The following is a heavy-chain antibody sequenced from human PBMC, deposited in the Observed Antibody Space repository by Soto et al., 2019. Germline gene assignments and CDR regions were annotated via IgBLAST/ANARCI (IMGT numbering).Heavy chain of an antibody. CDR2: IYYSGST. CDR1: GGSVSSRSHY. Sequence: PSETLSFTCTVSGGSVSSRSHYWSWIRQPPGKGLEWIGYIYYSGSTKYNPSLRSRVTISVDTSKNQFSLKVSSVTAADTAIYYCARDFCGGDCSDDYYYYAMDVWGQGTTVTVSS. V-gene: IGHV4-61*01. CDR3: ARDFCGGDCSDDYYYYAMDV. J-gene: IGHJ6*02. D-gene: IGHD2-21*02.